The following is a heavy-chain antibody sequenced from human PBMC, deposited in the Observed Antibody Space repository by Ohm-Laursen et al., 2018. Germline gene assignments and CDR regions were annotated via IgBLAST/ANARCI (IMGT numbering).Heavy chain of an antibody. CDR1: GFTFSSYG. J-gene: IGHJ4*02. CDR3: AKVQTSRGLDY. CDR2: ISYDGSNK. Sequence: SLRLSCSASGFTFSSYGMHWVRQAPGKGLEWVAVISYDGSNKYYADSVKGRFTISRDNSKNTLYLQMNSLRAEDTAVYYCAKVQTSRGLDYWGQGTLVTVSS. V-gene: IGHV3-30*18.